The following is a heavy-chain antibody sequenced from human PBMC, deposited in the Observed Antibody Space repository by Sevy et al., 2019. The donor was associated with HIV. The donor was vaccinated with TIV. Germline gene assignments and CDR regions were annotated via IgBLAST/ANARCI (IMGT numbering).Heavy chain of an antibody. CDR1: GFTVSNSH. CDR3: EGYNNGFDY. V-gene: IGHV3-66*01. Sequence: GGSLRLSCAASGFTVSNSHMSWARQAPGKGLEWVSILFSSGNTYYAYSVKGRFTVSRDNSMNTLYLQMHSLTVEDTAVYYCEGYNNGFDYWAQGTLVTVSS. J-gene: IGHJ4*02. D-gene: IGHD1-20*01. CDR2: LFSSGNT.